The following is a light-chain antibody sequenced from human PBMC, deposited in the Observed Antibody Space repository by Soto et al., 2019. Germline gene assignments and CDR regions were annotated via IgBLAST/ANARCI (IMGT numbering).Light chain of an antibody. V-gene: IGKV3-11*01. J-gene: IGKJ2*01. CDR3: QQRSSWYS. CDR1: QSVSNY. CDR2: DAS. Sequence: EIVLTQSPATLSLSPGEGATLSCRASQSVSNYIAWYQQKPGQAPRVLIYDASNRAAGVPARFSGSGSGTGFTLTISSLEPEDFAVYYCQQRSSWYSFGQGTKVDIK.